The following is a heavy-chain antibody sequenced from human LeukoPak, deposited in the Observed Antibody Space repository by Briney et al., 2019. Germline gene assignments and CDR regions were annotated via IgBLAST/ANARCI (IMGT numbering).Heavy chain of an antibody. CDR2: IYYSGST. CDR1: GYSISTGYF. Sequence: SETLSLTCTVSGYSISTGYFWSWIRQPPGKGLEWIGYIYYSGSTNYNPSLKSRVTISVDTSKNQFSLKLSSVTAADTAVYYCARSGGLDYYYMDVWGKGTTVTISS. J-gene: IGHJ6*03. CDR3: ARSGGLDYYYMDV. V-gene: IGHV4-61*01. D-gene: IGHD4-23*01.